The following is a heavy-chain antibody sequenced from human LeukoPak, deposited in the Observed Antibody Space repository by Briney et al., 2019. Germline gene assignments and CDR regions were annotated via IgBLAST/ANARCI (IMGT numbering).Heavy chain of an antibody. V-gene: IGHV4-34*08. D-gene: IGHD3-10*01. Sequence: SETLSLTCAVYGGTFSGYYWAWIRQSPGKGLEWIGEINHIGSTNYHPSLKNRVVMTVDTSKNQFSLRVASVTAADAAVYFCGRPSTPMVRGVQRFWGQGTAVAVSS. CDR3: GRPSTPMVRGVQRF. CDR1: GGTFSGYY. J-gene: IGHJ4*02. CDR2: INHIGST.